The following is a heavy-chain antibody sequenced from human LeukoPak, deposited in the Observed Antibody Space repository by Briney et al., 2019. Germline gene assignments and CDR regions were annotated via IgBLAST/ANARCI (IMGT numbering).Heavy chain of an antibody. Sequence: STTYAQKFQGRVTMTRDTFTSTVYMELSSLRSEDTAEYYCAREDSTGYYHDYWGQGNLVTVSS. CDR2: ST. V-gene: IGHV1-46*01. CDR3: AREDSTGYYHDY. J-gene: IGHJ4*02. D-gene: IGHD3-22*01.